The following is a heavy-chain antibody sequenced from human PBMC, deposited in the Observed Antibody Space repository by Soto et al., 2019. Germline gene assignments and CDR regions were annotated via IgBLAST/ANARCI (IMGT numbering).Heavy chain of an antibody. V-gene: IGHV1-18*01. Sequence: QVQLVQSGAEVKKHGASVKVSCKASGYTFTSYYISWVRQAPGQGLEWMGWISAYNGNTNYAQKLQGRVTMTTATSTSPASLELRSSRPGDTAVYSWARDLPPVESWGQGTRITVSS. CDR3: ARDLPPVES. CDR2: ISAYNGNT. J-gene: IGHJ4*02. CDR1: GYTFTSYY.